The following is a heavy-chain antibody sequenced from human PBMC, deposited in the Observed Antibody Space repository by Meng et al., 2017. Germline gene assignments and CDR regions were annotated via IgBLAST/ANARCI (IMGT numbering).Heavy chain of an antibody. CDR3: ARLRSCGGDCYSFDY. J-gene: IGHJ4*02. CDR2: IYSGGST. D-gene: IGHD2-21*02. CDR1: GFTVSSNY. V-gene: IGHV3-66*02. Sequence: GESLKISCAASGFTVSSNYMSWVRQAPGKGLEWVSVIYSGGSTYYADSVKGRFTISRDNSKNTLYLQMNSLRAEDTAVYYCARLRSCGGDCYSFDYWGQGTLVTVSS.